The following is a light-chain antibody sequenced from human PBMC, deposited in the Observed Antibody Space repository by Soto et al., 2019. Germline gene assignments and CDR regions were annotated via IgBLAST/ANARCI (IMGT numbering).Light chain of an antibody. CDR2: QVS. V-gene: IGKV2-30*01. CDR1: QSLVYGDANSF. J-gene: IGKJ2*01. CDR3: MQGSHWPPRYT. Sequence: DVVMTQSPLSLPVTLGQPASISCRSSQSLVYGDANSFFNWFHQRPGQPPRRLIYQVSNRGSGVPDRFSGSGSATDFTLRISRVEAEDVGFYYCMQGSHWPPRYTFGQGTKLEIK.